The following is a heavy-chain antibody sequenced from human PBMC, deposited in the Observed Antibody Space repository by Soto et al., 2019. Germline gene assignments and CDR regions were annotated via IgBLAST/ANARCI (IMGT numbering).Heavy chain of an antibody. Sequence: ASVKVSCKASGYTFTSYYMHWVRQAPGQGLEWMGIINPSGGSTSYAQKFQGRVTMTRDTSTSTVYMELSSPRSEDTAVYYCARDRYYDSSGYYYEIDYWGQGTLVTVPS. V-gene: IGHV1-46*01. J-gene: IGHJ4*02. CDR1: GYTFTSYY. D-gene: IGHD3-22*01. CDR2: INPSGGST. CDR3: ARDRYYDSSGYYYEIDY.